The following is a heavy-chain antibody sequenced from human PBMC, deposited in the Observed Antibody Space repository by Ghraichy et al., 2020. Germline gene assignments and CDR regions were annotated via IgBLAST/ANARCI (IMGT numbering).Heavy chain of an antibody. CDR1: GGSISNYY. Sequence: SETLSLTCTVSGGSISNYYWSWIRQSAGKGLEWIGCIYTSGTTNYNPSLRSRVSMSVDTSKNQFSLKVNSVTAADTAVYYCAREEMPARPLDCWGQGTLVTVSS. J-gene: IGHJ4*02. V-gene: IGHV4-4*07. CDR3: AREEMPARPLDC. D-gene: IGHD6-6*01. CDR2: IYTSGTT.